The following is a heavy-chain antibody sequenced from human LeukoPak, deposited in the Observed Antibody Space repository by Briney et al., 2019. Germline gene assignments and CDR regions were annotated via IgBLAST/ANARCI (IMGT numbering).Heavy chain of an antibody. CDR3: AKYAGASAAAGYFDY. CDR2: ISGSGGST. J-gene: IGHJ4*02. D-gene: IGHD6-13*01. CDR1: GFTFSTYA. Sequence: GGSLRLSCAASGFTFSTYAMSWVRQAPGKGLEWVSAISGSGGSTYYADSVKGRFTISRDNSKNTLYLQMNSLRADDTAVYYCAKYAGASAAAGYFDYWGQGTLVTVSS. V-gene: IGHV3-23*01.